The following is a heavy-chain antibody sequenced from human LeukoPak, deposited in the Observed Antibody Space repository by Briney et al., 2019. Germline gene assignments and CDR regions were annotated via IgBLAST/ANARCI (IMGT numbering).Heavy chain of an antibody. Sequence: ASVKVSCKASGYTFTSYGISWVRQAPGQGLEWMGWISAYNGNTNYAQKLQGRVTMTTDTSTSTAYMELRSLRSDDTAVYYCARDRYYGSGSYLRGYYFDYWGQGTLVTVSS. D-gene: IGHD3-10*01. V-gene: IGHV1-18*01. J-gene: IGHJ4*02. CDR1: GYTFTSYG. CDR3: ARDRYYGSGSYLRGYYFDY. CDR2: ISAYNGNT.